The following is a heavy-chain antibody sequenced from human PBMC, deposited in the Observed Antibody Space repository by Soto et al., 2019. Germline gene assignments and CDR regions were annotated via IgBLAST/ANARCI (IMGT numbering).Heavy chain of an antibody. J-gene: IGHJ6*02. CDR1: GFTFRSYW. V-gene: IGHV3-7*01. Sequence: LRLSCAASGFTFRSYWMSWVRQAPGKGLEWVASINQDGSEKYYVGSVQGRFTISRDNAKNSLYLQMSSLRAEDTAVFYCFSHPDVWGQGTPVTVSS. CDR2: INQDGSEK. CDR3: FSHPDV.